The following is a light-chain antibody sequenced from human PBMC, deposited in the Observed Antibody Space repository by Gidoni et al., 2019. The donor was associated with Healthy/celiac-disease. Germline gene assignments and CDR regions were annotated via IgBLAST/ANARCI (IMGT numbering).Light chain of an antibody. V-gene: IGKV3-20*01. Sequence: EIVLTQSPGTLSLSPGERATLSCRASQSVSSSYLAWYQQKPGQAPRLLIYGASSRATGIPDRFSGSGSGTDFTLTISRLEPEDFAVCYCQQYGSSPGTFGPXTKVDIK. J-gene: IGKJ3*01. CDR3: QQYGSSPGT. CDR1: QSVSSSY. CDR2: GAS.